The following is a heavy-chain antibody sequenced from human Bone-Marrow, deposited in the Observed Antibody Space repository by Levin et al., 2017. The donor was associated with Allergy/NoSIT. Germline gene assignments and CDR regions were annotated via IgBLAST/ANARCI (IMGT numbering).Heavy chain of an antibody. Sequence: GGSLRLSCAASGFTFDDYAMHWVRQAPGKGLEWVSGISWNSGSIGYADSVKGRFTISRDNAKNSLYLQMNSLRAEDTALYYCAKDAKISSYDQRYFDLWGRGTLVTVSS. CDR3: AKDAKISSYDQRYFDL. CDR1: GFTFDDYA. J-gene: IGHJ2*01. D-gene: IGHD3-16*01. V-gene: IGHV3-9*01. CDR2: ISWNSGSI.